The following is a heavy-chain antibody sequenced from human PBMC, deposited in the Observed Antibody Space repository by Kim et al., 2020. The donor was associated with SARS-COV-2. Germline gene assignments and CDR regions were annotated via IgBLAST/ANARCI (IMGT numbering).Heavy chain of an antibody. CDR1: GFTFSSYD. Sequence: GGSLRLSCAASGFTFSSYDMHWVRQATGKGLEWVSAIGTAGDTYYPGSVKGRFTISRENAKNSLYLQMNSLRAGDTAVYYCARASRGYSSSWYSLYYYGMDVWGQGTTVTVSS. V-gene: IGHV3-13*01. D-gene: IGHD6-13*01. CDR3: ARASRGYSSSWYSLYYYGMDV. J-gene: IGHJ6*02. CDR2: IGTAGDT.